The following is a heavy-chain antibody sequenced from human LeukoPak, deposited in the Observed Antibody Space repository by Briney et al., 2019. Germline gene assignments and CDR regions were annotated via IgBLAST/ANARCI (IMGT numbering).Heavy chain of an antibody. V-gene: IGHV4-31*03. Sequence: SETLSLTCTVSGGSISSGGYSWSWIRQHPGKGLEWIGYIYYSGSTYYNPSLKSRVTISVDTSKNQFSLKLSSVTAADTAVYYCARRLTNYYDSSGYPGIFDYWGQGTLVTVSS. CDR1: GGSISSGGYS. CDR3: ARRLTNYYDSSGYPGIFDY. J-gene: IGHJ4*02. CDR2: IYYSGST. D-gene: IGHD3-22*01.